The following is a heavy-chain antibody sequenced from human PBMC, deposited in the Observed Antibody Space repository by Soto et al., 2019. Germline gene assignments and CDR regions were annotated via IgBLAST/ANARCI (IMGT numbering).Heavy chain of an antibody. CDR3: TRRGVGTTTGDY. CDR1: GFNFSGSA. J-gene: IGHJ4*02. CDR2: IRSKTNNYAT. Sequence: EVQLVESGGGLVQPGGSLKLSCAASGFNFSGSAIHWVRQASGKGLEWVGRIRSKTNNYATALAASVKGRFTMSRDESKNTAFLQRSSLKTEDTAVYFCTRRGVGTTTGDYWGQGTLVTV. V-gene: IGHV3-73*01. D-gene: IGHD1-26*01.